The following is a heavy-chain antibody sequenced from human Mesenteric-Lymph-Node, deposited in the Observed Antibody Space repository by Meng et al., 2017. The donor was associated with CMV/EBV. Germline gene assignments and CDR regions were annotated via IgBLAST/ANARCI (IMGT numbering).Heavy chain of an antibody. J-gene: IGHJ4*02. CDR3: AKNGEEGPDF. CDR1: GFTFSSHG. Sequence: GESLKISCAASGFTFSSHGMHWVRQAPGKGLEWVSGISGSGHSTYYADSVRGRFTISRDNSKNTLYLQMNSLRAEDTAVYYCAKNGEEGPDFWGQGTLVTVSS. CDR2: ISGSGHST. D-gene: IGHD3-10*01. V-gene: IGHV3-NL1*01.